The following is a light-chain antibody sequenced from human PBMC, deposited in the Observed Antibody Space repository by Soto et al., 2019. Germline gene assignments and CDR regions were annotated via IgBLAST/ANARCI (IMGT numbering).Light chain of an antibody. CDR3: SSYTSSSTRV. CDR1: SNDVGGFNY. J-gene: IGLJ1*01. Sequence: QSALTQPASVSGSPGQSITISCTGTSNDVGGFNYVSWYQQYPGKVPKVMIYDVSHRPSGVSNRFSGSKSGNTTSLTISGLQAEDEAYYFCSSYTSSSTRVFGTGTKVTVL. CDR2: DVS. V-gene: IGLV2-14*01.